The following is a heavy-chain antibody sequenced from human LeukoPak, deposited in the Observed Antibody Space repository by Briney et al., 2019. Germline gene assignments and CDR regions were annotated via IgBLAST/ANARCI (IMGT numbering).Heavy chain of an antibody. CDR2: ISYDGSNK. D-gene: IGHD3-10*01. CDR3: AKDSPVYYGSGSYLDY. J-gene: IGHJ4*02. V-gene: IGHV3-30*18. Sequence: GGSLRLSCAASGFTFSSYGMHWVRQAPGKGPEWVAVISYDGSNKYYADSVKGRFTISRDNSKNTLYLQMNSLRAEDTAAYYCAKDSPVYYGSGSYLDYWGQGTLVTVSS. CDR1: GFTFSSYG.